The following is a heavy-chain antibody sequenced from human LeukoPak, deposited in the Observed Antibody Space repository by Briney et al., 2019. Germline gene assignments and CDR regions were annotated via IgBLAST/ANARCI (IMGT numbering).Heavy chain of an antibody. D-gene: IGHD4-17*01. J-gene: IGHJ4*02. CDR1: GYSFTSYW. Sequence: GESLKISCKGSGYSFTSYWSGWVRQMPGKGLEWMGIIYPGGSDTRYSPSFQGQVTISADKSISTAYLQWSSLKASDTAMYYCARQTQMTTVTTEFDYWGQGTLVTVSS. CDR3: ARQTQMTTVTTEFDY. CDR2: IYPGGSDT. V-gene: IGHV5-51*01.